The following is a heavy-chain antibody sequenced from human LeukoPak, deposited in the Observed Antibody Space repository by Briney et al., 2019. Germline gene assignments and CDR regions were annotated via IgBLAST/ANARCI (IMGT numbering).Heavy chain of an antibody. CDR1: GASISSSSYY. D-gene: IGHD1-26*01. J-gene: IGHJ1*01. V-gene: IGHV4-39*07. CDR3: AREKVEFSGSYYLGYFQH. Sequence: SETQSLTCTVSGASISSSSYYWGWIRQPPGKGLEWIGSIYYRGSAYYNPSLKSRVTISVDTSKNQFSLNLSSVTAADTAVYYCAREKVEFSGSYYLGYFQHWGQGTLVTVSS. CDR2: IYYRGSA.